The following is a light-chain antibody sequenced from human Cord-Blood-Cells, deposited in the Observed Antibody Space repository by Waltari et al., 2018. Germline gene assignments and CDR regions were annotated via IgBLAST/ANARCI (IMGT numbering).Light chain of an antibody. CDR1: QGISSY. CDR2: AAS. Sequence: IRMTQSPSSFSASTGDRVTTTCRASQGISSYLAWYQQKPGKAPKLLIYAASTLQSGVPSRFSGSGSGTDFTLTISCLQSEDFATYYCQQYYSYPYTFGQGTKLEIK. J-gene: IGKJ2*01. V-gene: IGKV1-8*01. CDR3: QQYYSYPYT.